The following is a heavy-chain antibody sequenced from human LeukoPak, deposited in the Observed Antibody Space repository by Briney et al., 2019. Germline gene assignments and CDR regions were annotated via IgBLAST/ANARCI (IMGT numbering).Heavy chain of an antibody. J-gene: IGHJ5*02. Sequence: GGSLRLSCAASGFTFSSYDMHWVRQATGKGLEWVSAIGTAGDTYYPGSVKGRFTISRDNSKNTLYLQMNSLRAEDTAVYYCARDRVSYYYDSSGYYDWFDPWGQGTLVTVSS. D-gene: IGHD3-22*01. CDR1: GFTFSSYD. V-gene: IGHV3-13*01. CDR3: ARDRVSYYYDSSGYYDWFDP. CDR2: IGTAGDT.